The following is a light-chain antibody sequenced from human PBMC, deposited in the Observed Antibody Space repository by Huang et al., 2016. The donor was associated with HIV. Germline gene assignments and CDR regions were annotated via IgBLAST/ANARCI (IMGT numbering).Light chain of an antibody. CDR3: QQYNKWPPT. V-gene: IGKV3-15*01. Sequence: EIVMTQSPATLSVSPGERATLSCRASQGVSSNLAWYQQEPGQAPRLLIYGASTRATGITARFSGSGSGTEFTLTINSRQSEDFAVYYCQQYNKWPPTFGQGTKVEIK. J-gene: IGKJ1*01. CDR2: GAS. CDR1: QGVSSN.